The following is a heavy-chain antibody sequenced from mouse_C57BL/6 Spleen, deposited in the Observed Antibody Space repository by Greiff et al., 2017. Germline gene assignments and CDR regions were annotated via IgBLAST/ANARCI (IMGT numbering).Heavy chain of an antibody. J-gene: IGHJ2*01. D-gene: IGHD3-3*01. V-gene: IGHV1-19*01. CDR3: AREGNYFDY. CDR2: INPYNGGT. CDR1: GYTFTDYY. Sequence: VQLQQSGPVLVKPGASVKMSCKASGYTFTDYYMNWVKQSHGKSLEWIGVINPYNGGTSYNQKFKGKATLTVDKSSSTAYMELNSLTSEDSAVYYCAREGNYFDYWGQGTTLTVSS.